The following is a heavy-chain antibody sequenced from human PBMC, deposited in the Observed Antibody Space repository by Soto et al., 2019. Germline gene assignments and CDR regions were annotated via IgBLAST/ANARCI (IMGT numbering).Heavy chain of an antibody. V-gene: IGHV3-21*01. J-gene: IGHJ3*02. D-gene: IGHD3-16*01. CDR1: GFTFSSYS. Sequence: EVQLVESGGGLVKPGGSLRLSCAASGFTFSSYSMNWVRQAPGKGLEWVSSISSSSRYIYYADSVKGRFTISRDNAKNSLYLQMNSLRAEDTAVYYCARDLAGDDAFDIWGQGRMVTVSS. CDR2: ISSSSRYI. CDR3: ARDLAGDDAFDI.